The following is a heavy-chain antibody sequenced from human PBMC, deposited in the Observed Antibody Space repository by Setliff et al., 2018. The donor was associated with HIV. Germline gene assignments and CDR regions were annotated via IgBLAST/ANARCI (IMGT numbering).Heavy chain of an antibody. Sequence: SETLSLTCTVSGASMSSGDYYWSWIRQPPGKGLEWIGYIYYSGNSYYNPSLKSRVTLSVDTSKNQFSLKVNSVTAADTAVYYCAREVNIPVRGITDDASDIWGQGTMVTVSS. V-gene: IGHV4-30-4*08. J-gene: IGHJ3*02. CDR1: GASMSSGDYY. D-gene: IGHD3-10*01. CDR3: AREVNIPVRGITDDASDI. CDR2: IYYSGNS.